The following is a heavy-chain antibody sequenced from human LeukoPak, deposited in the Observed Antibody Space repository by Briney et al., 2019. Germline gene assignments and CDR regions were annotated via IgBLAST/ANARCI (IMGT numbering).Heavy chain of an antibody. CDR1: GDSVSRSDSY. CDR2: IYYSGRT. Sequence: SGTLTLTCSVSGDSVSRSDSYWDWIRQPPGKRLEWIGTIYYSGRTYYSPSLKSRVTMSVDPSNNQFSLNLRSVTAADTAVYYCARRRYYDGSGYLEWGQGTLLSVSS. D-gene: IGHD3-22*01. V-gene: IGHV4-39*01. J-gene: IGHJ1*01. CDR3: ARRRYYDGSGYLE.